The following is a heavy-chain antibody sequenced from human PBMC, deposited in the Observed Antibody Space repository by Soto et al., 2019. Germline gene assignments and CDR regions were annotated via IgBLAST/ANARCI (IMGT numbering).Heavy chain of an antibody. Sequence: PGGSLRLSCAASGFTFSSYAMSWVRQAPGKGLEWVSAISGSGGSTYYADSVKGWFTISRDNSKNTLYLQMNSLRAEDTAVYYCAKDLLIGSSGYYYFDYWGQGTLVTVSS. J-gene: IGHJ4*02. CDR1: GFTFSSYA. D-gene: IGHD3-22*01. CDR2: ISGSGGST. CDR3: AKDLLIGSSGYYYFDY. V-gene: IGHV3-23*01.